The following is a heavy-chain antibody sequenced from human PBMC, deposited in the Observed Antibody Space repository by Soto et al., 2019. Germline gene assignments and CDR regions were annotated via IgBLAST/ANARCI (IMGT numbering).Heavy chain of an antibody. J-gene: IGHJ6*02. V-gene: IGHV1-69*01. D-gene: IGHD2-15*01. Sequence: QVQLVQSGAEVKKPGSSVKVSCKASGGTFSSYAISWVRQAPGQGLEWMGGIIPIFGTANYAQKFQGRVTITADESTSTAYMELSSVRSEDTAVYYCARGDIVVVVAATSYYYYGMDVWGQGTTVTVSS. CDR2: IIPIFGTA. CDR3: ARGDIVVVVAATSYYYYGMDV. CDR1: GGTFSSYA.